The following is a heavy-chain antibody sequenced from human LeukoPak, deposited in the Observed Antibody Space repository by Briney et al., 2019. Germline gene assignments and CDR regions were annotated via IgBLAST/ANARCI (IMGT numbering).Heavy chain of an antibody. CDR3: VRDRLGNYYYYMDV. Sequence: AGGSLRLSSTASEFTLSSYWMHWVRQAPGKGLVWVSRTNPDGSSTNYADSVKGRFTVSRDNAKNTLYLQMNSLRAEDTSVYYCVRDRLGNYYYYMDVWGKGTTVTVSS. D-gene: IGHD3-10*01. CDR1: EFTLSSYW. CDR2: TNPDGSST. V-gene: IGHV3-74*01. J-gene: IGHJ6*03.